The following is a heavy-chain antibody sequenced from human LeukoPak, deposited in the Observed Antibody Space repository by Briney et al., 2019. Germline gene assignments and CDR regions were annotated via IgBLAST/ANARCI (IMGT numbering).Heavy chain of an antibody. J-gene: IGHJ3*02. CDR2: INHSGST. D-gene: IGHD3-16*01. CDR1: GGSFSGYY. Sequence: SETLSLTCAVYGGSFSGYYWSWLRQPPGEGLEWIGEINHSGSTNYNPSLKSRVTISVDTSKNQFSLKLSSVTAAGTAVYYCARDLKLGFDMWGQGTMVTVSS. V-gene: IGHV4-34*01. CDR3: ARDLKLGFDM.